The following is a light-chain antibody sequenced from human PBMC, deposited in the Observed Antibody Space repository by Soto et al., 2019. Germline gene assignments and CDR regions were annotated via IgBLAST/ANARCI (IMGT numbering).Light chain of an antibody. J-gene: IGKJ1*01. V-gene: IGKV2-28*01. CDR3: MQALQAPLT. CDR1: QSLLHSNGYNY. Sequence: DIVMTQSPLSLPVTPGEPASISCRSSQSLLHSNGYNYLDWYLQKPGQSPQLLIYLGSNRAYEVPDRYSGSGLGTDFTLKISRVEAEDVGACYCMQALQAPLTFGQGTKVEIK. CDR2: LGS.